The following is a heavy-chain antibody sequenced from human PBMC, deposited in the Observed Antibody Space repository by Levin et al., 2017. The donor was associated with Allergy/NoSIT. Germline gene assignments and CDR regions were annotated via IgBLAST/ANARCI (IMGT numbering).Heavy chain of an antibody. J-gene: IGHJ4*02. V-gene: IGHV3-30*01. CDR3: ARDHQGYYGGNSGFDY. Sequence: RAGGSLRLSCAASGFSFRDYSIHWVRQAPGKGLQWVAVMLYDGTNEYYAGSVKGRFTISRDNSKNTLYLQMNSLKTDDTALYFCARDHQGYYGGNSGFDYWGQGTLVTVSS. CDR1: GFSFRDYS. D-gene: IGHD4-23*01. CDR2: MLYDGTNE.